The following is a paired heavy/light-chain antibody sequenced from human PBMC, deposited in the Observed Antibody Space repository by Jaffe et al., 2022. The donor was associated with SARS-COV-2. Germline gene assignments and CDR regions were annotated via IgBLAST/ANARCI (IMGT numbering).Heavy chain of an antibody. V-gene: IGHV4-59*01. CDR1: GGSISSYY. D-gene: IGHD4-17*01. Sequence: QVQLQESGPGLVRPSETLSLTCTVSGGSISSYYWNWIRQPPGKGLEWIGYIYYSGSTNYNPSLKSRVAISLDASKNQFSLKLSSVTAADTAVYYCARTTRGDRGPQHFDYWGQGTLVTVSS. J-gene: IGHJ4*02. CDR2: IYYSGST. CDR3: ARTTRGDRGPQHFDY.
Light chain of an antibody. CDR1: NSNIGAGYD. CDR2: GNS. V-gene: IGLV1-40*01. CDR3: QSYDSSLSGSGV. J-gene: IGLJ2*01. Sequence: QSVLTQPPSVSGAPGQRVTISCTGGNSNIGAGYDVHWYQQLPGTAPKLLIYGNSNRPSGVPDRFSGSKSGTSASLAITGLQAEDEADYYCQSYDSSLSGSGVFGGGTKLTVL.